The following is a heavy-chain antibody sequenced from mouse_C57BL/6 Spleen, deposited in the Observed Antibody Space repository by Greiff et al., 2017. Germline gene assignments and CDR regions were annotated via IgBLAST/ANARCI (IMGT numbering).Heavy chain of an antibody. CDR1: GFSLTSYG. CDR2: IWRGGST. D-gene: IGHD1-1*01. J-gene: IGHJ4*01. V-gene: IGHV2-5*01. CDR3: AKITTVADYYAMDY. Sequence: VKLQESGPGLVQPSQSLSITCTVSGFSLTSYGVHWVRQSPGKGLEWLGVIWRGGSTDYNAAFMSRLSITKDNSKSQVFFKMNSLQADDTAIYYCAKITTVADYYAMDYWGQGTSVTVSS.